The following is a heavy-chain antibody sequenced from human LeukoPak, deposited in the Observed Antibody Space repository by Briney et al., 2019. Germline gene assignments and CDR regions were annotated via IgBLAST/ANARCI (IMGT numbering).Heavy chain of an antibody. V-gene: IGHV1-2*02. D-gene: IGHD3-10*01. CDR1: GNTFTGYY. J-gene: IGHJ3*02. CDR3: ARNYYGSGSYSSWGDAFDI. Sequence: ASVKLSCKASGNTFTGYYMQWVRQAPGQGLEWMGWINPNSGGTKYAQEFQGRVTMTRDTSISTAYMELSRLRSDDTAVYYCARNYYGSGSYSSWGDAFDIWGQGTMVTVSS. CDR2: INPNSGGT.